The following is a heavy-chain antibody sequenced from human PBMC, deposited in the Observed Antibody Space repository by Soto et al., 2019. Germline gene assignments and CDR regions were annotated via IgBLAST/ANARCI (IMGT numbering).Heavy chain of an antibody. D-gene: IGHD2-8*01. Sequence: QVQLVQSGGEVTKPGASVKVSCKSSGYTFTSYGVSWVRQAPGQGLEWLGWISVYTGNTKQAQKFQDRVTLTTEAYTSTAYMELRSLRADDTAVYYCARDRCTTDRCYTHHFDVWGQGTKVTVSS. CDR1: GYTFTSYG. CDR3: ARDRCTTDRCYTHHFDV. CDR2: ISVYTGNT. V-gene: IGHV1-18*04. J-gene: IGHJ6*02.